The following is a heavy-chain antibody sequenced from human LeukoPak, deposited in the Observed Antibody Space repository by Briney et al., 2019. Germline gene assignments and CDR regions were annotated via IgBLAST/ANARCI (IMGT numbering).Heavy chain of an antibody. Sequence: GGSLRLSCAASGFTFSSYSMNWVRQAPGKGLEWVSYISSSSSTIYYADSVKGRFTISRDNAKNSLYLQMNSLRAEDTAVYYCANLNQPLYPSDAFDIRGQGTMVTVSS. CDR3: ANLNQPLYPSDAFDI. D-gene: IGHD2-2*02. CDR1: GFTFSSYS. V-gene: IGHV3-48*01. CDR2: ISSSSSTI. J-gene: IGHJ3*02.